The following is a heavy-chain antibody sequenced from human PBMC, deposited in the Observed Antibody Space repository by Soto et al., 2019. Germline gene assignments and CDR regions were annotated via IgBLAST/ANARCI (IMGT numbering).Heavy chain of an antibody. V-gene: IGHV3-23*01. Sequence: PGGSLRLSCAASGFTFGSYAMIWIRQVPGKGLEWISGLYGSGGGIHYADSVKGRFTISRDNSAYSVYLQMTNLRVEDTAVYYCAKDAVSGDGVWLAHDWGQGTVVTVS. J-gene: IGHJ4*02. CDR2: LYGSGGGI. CDR1: GFTFGSYA. D-gene: IGHD4-17*01. CDR3: AKDAVSGDGVWLAHD.